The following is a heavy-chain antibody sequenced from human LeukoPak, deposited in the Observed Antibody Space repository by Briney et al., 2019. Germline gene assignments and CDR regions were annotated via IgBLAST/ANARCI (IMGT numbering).Heavy chain of an antibody. CDR3: ARESPPPMTTVTNYFDY. Sequence: SVKVSCKASGGTFSSYAISWVRQAPGQGLEWMGRIIPIFGTANYAQKFQGRVTISTDESTSTAYMELSSLRSEDTAVYYCARESPPPMTTVTNYFDYWGQGTLVTVSS. V-gene: IGHV1-69*05. D-gene: IGHD4-17*01. J-gene: IGHJ4*02. CDR2: IIPIFGTA. CDR1: GGTFSSYA.